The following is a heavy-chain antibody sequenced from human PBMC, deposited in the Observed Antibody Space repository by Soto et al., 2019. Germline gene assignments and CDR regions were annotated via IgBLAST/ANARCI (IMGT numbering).Heavy chain of an antibody. Sequence: ASVKVSCKASGYTFTSYDINWVRQATGQGLDLLGWMNAGNVNTKYYAVSVKGRFTISRDNSKNTLYLQMNSLRAEDTAVFYCAREGMGITMIVGSDAFDIWGQGTMVTVSS. J-gene: IGHJ3*02. CDR3: AREGMGITMIVGSDAFDI. V-gene: IGHV1-8*01. CDR1: GYTFTSYD. D-gene: IGHD3-22*01. CDR2: MNAGNVNTK.